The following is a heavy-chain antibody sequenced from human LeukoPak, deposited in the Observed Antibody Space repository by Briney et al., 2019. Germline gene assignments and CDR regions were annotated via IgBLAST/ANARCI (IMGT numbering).Heavy chain of an antibody. V-gene: IGHV3-23*01. CDR2: ISGSGGST. CDR1: GFTFSSYA. D-gene: IGHD4-17*01. Sequence: PGGSLRLSCAASGFTFSSYAMSWVRQAPGKGLEWVSAISGSGGSTYYADSVKGRFTISRDTSKNTLYLEMNSLRVEDTAIYCCAKDPGDGDYFFFYYMDFWGKGTTVTVSS. CDR3: AKDPGDGDYFFFYYMDF. J-gene: IGHJ6*03.